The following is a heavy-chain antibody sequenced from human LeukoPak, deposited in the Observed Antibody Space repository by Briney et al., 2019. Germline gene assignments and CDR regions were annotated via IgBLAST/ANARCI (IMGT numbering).Heavy chain of an antibody. D-gene: IGHD6-13*01. V-gene: IGHV4-59*12. CDR1: GGSISSYY. CDR2: IYYSGST. CDR3: ARRSSSWYVRDY. Sequence: PSETLSLTCTVSGGSISSYYWSWIRQPPGKGLEWIGYIYYSGSTNYNPSLKSRVTISVDTSKNQFSLKLSSVTAADTAVYYCARRSSSWYVRDYWGQGTLVTVSS. J-gene: IGHJ4*02.